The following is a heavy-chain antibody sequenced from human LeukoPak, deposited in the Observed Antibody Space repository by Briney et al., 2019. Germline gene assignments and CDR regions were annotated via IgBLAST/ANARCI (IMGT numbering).Heavy chain of an antibody. CDR3: ARDIWYSGYDSPGRYYFDY. Sequence: GGSLRLSCAASGFTFSSYSMNWVRQAPGKGLEWVSSISRSSRYIYYADSLKGRFTISRDNAKNSLYLQMNSLRAEDTAVYYCARDIWYSGYDSPGRYYFDYWGQGTLVIVSS. CDR2: ISRSSRYI. J-gene: IGHJ4*02. CDR1: GFTFSSYS. D-gene: IGHD5-12*01. V-gene: IGHV3-21*01.